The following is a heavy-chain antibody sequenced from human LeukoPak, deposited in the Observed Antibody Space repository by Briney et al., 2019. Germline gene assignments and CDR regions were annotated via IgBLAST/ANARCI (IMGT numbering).Heavy chain of an antibody. J-gene: IGHJ4*02. CDR2: IIPILGIA. Sequence: ASVKVSCKASGGTFSSYAISWVRQAPGQGLEWMGRIIPILGIANYAQKFQGRVTITADESTSTAYMELSSLRSEDTAVYYCAREAGRATAYYFDSWGQRTLVTVSS. CDR1: GGTFSSYA. D-gene: IGHD3-10*01. CDR3: AREAGRATAYYFDS. V-gene: IGHV1-69*04.